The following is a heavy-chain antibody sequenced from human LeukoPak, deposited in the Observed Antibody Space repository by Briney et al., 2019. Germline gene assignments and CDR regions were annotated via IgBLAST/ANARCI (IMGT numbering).Heavy chain of an antibody. CDR2: ISAYNGNT. D-gene: IGHD2-15*01. CDR1: GYTFTTSG. CDR3: ARVGGYCSGGPCYLDAFDI. Sequence: ASVKVSCKTSGYTFTTSGISCVRQAPGQGLEWMGWISAYNGNTNYAQKLQGRVTMTTDTSTNTVYMELRSLKSDDTAVYYCARVGGYCSGGPCYLDAFDIWGQGTMVTVSS. V-gene: IGHV1-18*01. J-gene: IGHJ3*02.